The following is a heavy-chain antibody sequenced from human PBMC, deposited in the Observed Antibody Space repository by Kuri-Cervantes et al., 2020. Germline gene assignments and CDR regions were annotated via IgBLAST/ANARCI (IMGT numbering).Heavy chain of an antibody. CDR2: INEDGSDK. CDR1: GFTFSSYW. J-gene: IGHJ4*02. CDR3: ARGTLYCTNGVCYPFDY. V-gene: IGHV3-7*01. Sequence: GESLKIYCAASGFTFSSYWMNWVRQAPGKGLEWLTNINEDGSDKYYVDSVKGRFFVSRDNARNALYLQMNSLRAEDTAIYYCARGTLYCTNGVCYPFDYWGQGTLVTVSS. D-gene: IGHD2-8*01.